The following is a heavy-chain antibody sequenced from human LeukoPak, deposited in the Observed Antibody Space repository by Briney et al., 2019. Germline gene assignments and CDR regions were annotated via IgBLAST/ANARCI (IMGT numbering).Heavy chain of an antibody. CDR2: ISYDGTNK. D-gene: IGHD6-13*01. CDR3: ARDNYSSSWYKGEFVY. CDR1: GFTFINYA. Sequence: GGSLRLSCAASGFTFINYAMHWVRQAPGKGLEWVAVISYDGTNKYYADSLKGRFTISRGNSKNTLSLQMNSLRPEDTAVYFCARDNYSSSWYKGEFVYWGQGTLVTVSS. J-gene: IGHJ4*02. V-gene: IGHV3-30-3*01.